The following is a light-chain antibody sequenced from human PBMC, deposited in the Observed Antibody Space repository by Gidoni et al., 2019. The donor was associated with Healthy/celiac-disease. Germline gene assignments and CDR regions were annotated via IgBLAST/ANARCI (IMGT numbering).Light chain of an antibody. CDR2: AAS. CDR3: QQRNT. CDR1: QSISSY. V-gene: IGKV1-39*01. Sequence: DIQMTQSPSSLSASVGDRVTITCRASQSISSYLNWYQQKPGKAPKLLIYAASSLQSGVPSRFSGSGAGTDFTLNISSLQPEDFASYYCQQRNTFGQGTKLEIK. J-gene: IGKJ2*01.